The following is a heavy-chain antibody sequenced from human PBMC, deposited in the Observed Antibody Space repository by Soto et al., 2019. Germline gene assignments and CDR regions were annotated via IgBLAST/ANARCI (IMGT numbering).Heavy chain of an antibody. V-gene: IGHV3-7*04. J-gene: IGHJ5*02. CDR1: GFTFSSYW. CDR3: ARASIGYCSGGSCPGWFDP. Sequence: PGGSLRLSCAASGFTFSSYWMSWVRQAPGKGLEWVANIKQDGSEKYYVDSVKGRFTISRDNAKNSLYLQMNSLRAEDTAVYYCARASIGYCSGGSCPGWFDPWGQGTLVTVSS. CDR2: IKQDGSEK. D-gene: IGHD2-15*01.